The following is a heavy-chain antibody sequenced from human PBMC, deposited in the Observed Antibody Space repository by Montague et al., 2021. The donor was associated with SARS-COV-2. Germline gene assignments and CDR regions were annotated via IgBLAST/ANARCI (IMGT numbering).Heavy chain of an antibody. D-gene: IGHD4-17*01. V-gene: IGHV4-39*01. CDR3: ARHRNYGDHSLDNWFHP. J-gene: IGHJ5*02. CDR1: GDSTSCPNCY. CDR2: IYNSGTT. Sequence: SETLSLTCTVSGDSTSCPNCYWGWIRQPPGKGLDWIGTIYNSGTTYYNPSFKSRLTISIDTSKNQFSLKLSSVTAADTAVYYCARHRNYGDHSLDNWFHPWGQGTLVTVSS.